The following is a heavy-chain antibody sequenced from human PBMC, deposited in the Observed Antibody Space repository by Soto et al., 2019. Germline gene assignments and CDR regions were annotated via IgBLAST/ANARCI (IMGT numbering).Heavy chain of an antibody. J-gene: IGHJ6*03. CDR2: MNPNSGNT. CDR1: GYTFTSYD. V-gene: IGHV1-8*01. Sequence: ASVKVSCKASGYTFTSYDINWVRQATGQGLEWMGWMNPNSGNTGYAQKFQGRVTMTRNTSISTAYMELSSLRSEDTAVYYCARGVPGTTAYYYYYMDVWGKGTTVTVSS. D-gene: IGHD1-7*01. CDR3: ARGVPGTTAYYYYYMDV.